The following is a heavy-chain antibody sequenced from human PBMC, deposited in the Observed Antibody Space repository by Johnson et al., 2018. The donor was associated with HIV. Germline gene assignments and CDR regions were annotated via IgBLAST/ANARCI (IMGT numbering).Heavy chain of an antibody. J-gene: IGHJ3*02. D-gene: IGHD6-13*01. CDR1: GLTFSSYG. Sequence: QVQLVESGGGVVQPGRSLRLSCAASGLTFSSYGMHWVRQAPGKGLEWVAVIWYDGSNKDYADSVKGRFTISRDKSKNTLYLQMNSLRAEDTAVYYCAKGLLIAAAHDAFDIWGQGTMVTVSS. V-gene: IGHV3-33*03. CDR3: AKGLLIAAAHDAFDI. CDR2: IWYDGSNK.